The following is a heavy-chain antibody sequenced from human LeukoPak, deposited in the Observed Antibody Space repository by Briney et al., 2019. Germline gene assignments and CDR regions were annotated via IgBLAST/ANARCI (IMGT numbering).Heavy chain of an antibody. J-gene: IGHJ4*02. V-gene: IGHV3-9*03. CDR1: GFTFDDYA. CDR3: AKDAGGYSFYFDY. D-gene: IGHD5-18*01. CDR2: ISWNSGSI. Sequence: GRSLRLSCAASGFTFDDYAMHWVRQAPGKGLEWVSGISWNSGSIGYADSVKGRFTISRDNAKNSLYLRMNSLRAEDMALYYCAKDAGGYSFYFDYWGQGTLVTVSS.